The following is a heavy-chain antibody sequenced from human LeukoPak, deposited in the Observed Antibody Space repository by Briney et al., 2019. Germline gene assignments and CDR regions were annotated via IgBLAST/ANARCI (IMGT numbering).Heavy chain of an antibody. CDR3: AKAEDIVVVPAAIGIFYYYYGMDV. Sequence: GGSLRLSCAAPGFTFSSYAMSWVRQAPGKGLEWVSAISGSGGSTYYADSVKGRFTISRDNSKNTLYLQMNSLRAEDTAVYYCAKAEDIVVVPAAIGIFYYYYGMDVWGQGTTVTVSS. CDR1: GFTFSSYA. D-gene: IGHD2-2*01. V-gene: IGHV3-23*01. CDR2: ISGSGGST. J-gene: IGHJ6*02.